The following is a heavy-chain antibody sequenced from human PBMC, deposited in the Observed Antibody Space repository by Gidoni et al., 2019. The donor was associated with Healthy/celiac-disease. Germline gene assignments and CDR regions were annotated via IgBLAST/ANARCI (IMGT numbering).Heavy chain of an antibody. V-gene: IGHV3-11*06. CDR2: ISSSSSYT. Sequence: QVQLVESGGGLVKPGGSLRLSCAASGFTFSDYYMSWIRQAPGKGLEWVSYISSSSSYTNYADSVKGRFTISRDNAKNSLYLQMNSLRAEDTAVYYCARASLSSGFTTYYFDYWGQGTLVTVSS. CDR1: GFTFSDYY. D-gene: IGHD6-19*01. J-gene: IGHJ4*02. CDR3: ARASLSSGFTTYYFDY.